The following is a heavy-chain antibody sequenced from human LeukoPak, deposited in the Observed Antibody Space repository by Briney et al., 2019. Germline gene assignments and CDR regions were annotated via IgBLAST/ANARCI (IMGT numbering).Heavy chain of an antibody. CDR2: MNPNSGNT. CDR1: GYTFTSYD. J-gene: IGHJ1*01. V-gene: IGHV1-8*01. Sequence: ASVKLSCTASGYTFTSYDINWVRQATGQGLEWMGWMNPNSGNTGYAQKFQGRVTMTRNTSISTAYMELSSLRSEDTAVYYCARGGYCSGGSCYVYFQHWGQGTLVTVSS. D-gene: IGHD2-15*01. CDR3: ARGGYCSGGSCYVYFQH.